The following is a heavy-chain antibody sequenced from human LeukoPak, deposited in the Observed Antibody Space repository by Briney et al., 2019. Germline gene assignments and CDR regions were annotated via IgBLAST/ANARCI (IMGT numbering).Heavy chain of an antibody. CDR3: ARSAPLTYYYDSSGFTFDY. J-gene: IGHJ4*02. CDR1: GFTVSSNY. V-gene: IGHV3-30-3*01. D-gene: IGHD3-22*01. Sequence: GGSLRLSCAASGFTVSSNYMSWVRQAPGKGLEWVAVISYDGSNKYYADSVKGRFTISRDNSKNTLYLQMNSLRAEDTAVYYCARSAPLTYYYDSSGFTFDYWGQGTLVTVSS. CDR2: ISYDGSNK.